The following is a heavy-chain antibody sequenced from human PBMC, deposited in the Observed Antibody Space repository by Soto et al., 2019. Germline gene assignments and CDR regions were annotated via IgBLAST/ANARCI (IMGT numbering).Heavy chain of an antibody. CDR3: TIGSWSGEVFDI. V-gene: IGHV1-69*02. D-gene: IGHD2-21*01. Sequence: QVQLVQSGAEVKKPGSSVKVSCKDSGGTFSTYSMFWVRQAPGQGLEWMGRIIPMLGIRNYAQRFQDRVTIPADKSTDTPPMELSSLTSEDTALYYCTIGSWSGEVFDIWGQGTMVTVSS. J-gene: IGHJ3*02. CDR1: GGTFSTYS. CDR2: IIPMLGIR.